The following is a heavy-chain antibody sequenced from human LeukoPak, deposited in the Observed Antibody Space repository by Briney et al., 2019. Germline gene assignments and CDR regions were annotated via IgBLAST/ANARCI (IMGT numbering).Heavy chain of an antibody. V-gene: IGHV3-23*01. CDR2: ISGSGGST. J-gene: IGHJ3*02. CDR1: GFTFNTYG. D-gene: IGHD3-10*01. Sequence: GGSLRLSCAASGFTFNTYGMTWVRQAPGKGLEWVSAISGSGGSTHYTDSVKGRSTVSRDNSKNTLYLQMNSLRAEDTAVYYCAKFGLAGSGRFHDAFDIWGQGTMVIVSS. CDR3: AKFGLAGSGRFHDAFDI.